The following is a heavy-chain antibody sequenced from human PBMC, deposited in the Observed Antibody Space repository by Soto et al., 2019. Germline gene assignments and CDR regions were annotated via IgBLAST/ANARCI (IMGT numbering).Heavy chain of an antibody. CDR3: ARRSFPYSGSPLEPWSDALDI. Sequence: QVQLVESGGGVVQPGRSLRLSCAASGFSISTYALHWVRQAPGKGPEWVAIISYNGNNKHYADSVKGRFTISRDNSKNTVGLQMNSLRVEDTAMYYCARRSFPYSGSPLEPWSDALDIWGQGTMVTVSS. D-gene: IGHD1-26*01. V-gene: IGHV3-30*04. CDR2: ISYNGNNK. J-gene: IGHJ3*02. CDR1: GFSISTYA.